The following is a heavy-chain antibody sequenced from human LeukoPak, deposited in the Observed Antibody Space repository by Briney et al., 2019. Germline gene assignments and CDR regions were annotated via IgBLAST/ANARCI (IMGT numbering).Heavy chain of an antibody. D-gene: IGHD3-9*01. V-gene: IGHV3-21*01. Sequence: GGSLRLSCVGSGVTFINYTMNWVRQAPGKGLEWVSSISSSSTKIYYADSVKGRFTTARDNAKKSLYLQMNSLRAEDTAVYYCTRDPSFDSTFYYGMDVWGQGTTVTVSS. CDR2: ISSSSTKI. CDR1: GVTFINYT. CDR3: TRDPSFDSTFYYGMDV. J-gene: IGHJ6*02.